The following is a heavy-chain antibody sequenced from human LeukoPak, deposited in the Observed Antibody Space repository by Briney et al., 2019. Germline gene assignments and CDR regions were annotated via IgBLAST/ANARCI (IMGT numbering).Heavy chain of an antibody. D-gene: IGHD3/OR15-3a*01. CDR1: GYSFISFW. CDR2: IDPRDSYT. V-gene: IGHV5-10-1*01. CDR3: ATHRVGRLPYSFDY. J-gene: IGHJ4*02. Sequence: GESLKISCKGSGYSFISFWISWVRQMPGKGVEWMGRIDPRDSYTNYSPSLLGHVTISADRSITTAYLQWSSLKASDTAIYYCATHRVGRLPYSFDYWGQGTLVTVSS.